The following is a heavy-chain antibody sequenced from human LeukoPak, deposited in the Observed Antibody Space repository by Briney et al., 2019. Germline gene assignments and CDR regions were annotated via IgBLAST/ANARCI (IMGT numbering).Heavy chain of an antibody. CDR1: GFTFSAYA. D-gene: IGHD3-22*01. CDR2: ISGSGGST. J-gene: IGHJ5*02. CDR3: AKILDSSGYYYINWFDP. V-gene: IGHV3-23*01. Sequence: GGSVRLSCAASGFTFSAYAISWVRQAPGEGLEWVSAISGSGGSTYYADSVKGRFTISRDNSKNTLYLQMNSLRAEDTAVYYCAKILDSSGYYYINWFDPWGQGTLVPVSS.